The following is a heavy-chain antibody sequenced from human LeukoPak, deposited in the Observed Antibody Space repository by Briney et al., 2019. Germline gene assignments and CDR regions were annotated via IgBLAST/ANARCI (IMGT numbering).Heavy chain of an antibody. CDR1: GYTFTSYG. Sequence: ASVKVSCKASGYTFTSYGISWVRQAPGQGLEWMGWISAYNGNTNYAQKLQGRVTMTTDTSTSTAYMELRSLRSDDTAVYYCAGERGPYYGSGSYYDYWGQGTLVTVSS. D-gene: IGHD3-10*01. V-gene: IGHV1-18*04. CDR2: ISAYNGNT. J-gene: IGHJ4*02. CDR3: AGERGPYYGSGSYYDY.